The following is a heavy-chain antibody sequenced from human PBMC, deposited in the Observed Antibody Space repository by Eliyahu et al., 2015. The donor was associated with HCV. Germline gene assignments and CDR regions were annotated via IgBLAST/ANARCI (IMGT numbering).Heavy chain of an antibody. J-gene: IGHJ5*02. D-gene: IGHD6-19*01. CDR2: IHYSGGT. Sequence: QVQLQESGPGLVKPSETLSLTCTVSGSSITTYFWSWIRQPPGKGLEWIGYIHYSGGTNYNPSLKSRVTISVDTSKNQFSLNLTSVTAADTAMYYCASGGGGIAVTVTGGWFDPWGQGTLVTVSS. CDR3: ASGGGGIAVTVTGGWFDP. V-gene: IGHV4-59*01. CDR1: GSSITTYF.